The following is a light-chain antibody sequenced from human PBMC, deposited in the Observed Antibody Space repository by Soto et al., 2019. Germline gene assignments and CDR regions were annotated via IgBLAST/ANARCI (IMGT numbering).Light chain of an antibody. V-gene: IGKV2-28*01. CDR1: QSLLYSNGRNY. Sequence: DIVLTQSPVSLPVTPGEPASISCTSSQSLLYSNGRNYLYWYQQKAGQSPQLLIYLGSKRASGVPDRFSGSGSGTVFTLEISSVEAEDVGFYYCMQALETPPFTFGQGTRLEIK. CDR2: LGS. CDR3: MQALETPPFT. J-gene: IGKJ5*01.